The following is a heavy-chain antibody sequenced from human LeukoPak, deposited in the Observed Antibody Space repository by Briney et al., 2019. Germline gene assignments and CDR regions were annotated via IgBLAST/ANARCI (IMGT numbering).Heavy chain of an antibody. D-gene: IGHD3-10*01. CDR3: AKGPNFGSWRALDY. CDR2: ISGDGLGT. V-gene: IGHV3-23*01. CDR1: EFTFGDYD. J-gene: IGHJ4*02. Sequence: GGSLTLSCAASEFTFGDYDMSWVRQTLGKGLEWASSISGDGLGTWYADSVRGRFTISRDKPRNTLYLQLNSLRVDDTAVYYCAKGPNFGSWRALDYWGQGSLVTVSS.